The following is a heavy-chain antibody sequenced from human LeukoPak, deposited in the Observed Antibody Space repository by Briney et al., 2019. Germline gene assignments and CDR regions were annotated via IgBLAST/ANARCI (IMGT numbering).Heavy chain of an antibody. J-gene: IGHJ4*02. Sequence: SETLSLTCTASGGSISSSSYYWGWIRQPPGKGLEWIGSIYYSGSTYYNPSLKSRVTISVDTSKNQFSLKLSSVTAADTAVYYCARERGYSSPNPDYWGQGTLVTVSS. D-gene: IGHD6-13*01. CDR2: IYYSGST. CDR1: GGSISSSSYY. V-gene: IGHV4-39*02. CDR3: ARERGYSSPNPDY.